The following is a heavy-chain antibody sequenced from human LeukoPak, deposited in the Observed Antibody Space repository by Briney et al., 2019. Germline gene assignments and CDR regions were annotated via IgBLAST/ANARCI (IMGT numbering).Heavy chain of an antibody. CDR3: AREFCAYDSSGYYSVGFDY. CDR1: GFTFSSYE. D-gene: IGHD3-22*01. CDR2: ISSSGSTI. J-gene: IGHJ4*02. Sequence: GGSLRLSCAASGFTFSSYEMNWARQAPGKGLEWVSYISSSGSTIYYADSVKGRFTISRDNAKNSLYLQMNSLRAEDTAVYYCAREFCAYDSSGYYSVGFDYWGQGTLVTVSS. V-gene: IGHV3-48*03.